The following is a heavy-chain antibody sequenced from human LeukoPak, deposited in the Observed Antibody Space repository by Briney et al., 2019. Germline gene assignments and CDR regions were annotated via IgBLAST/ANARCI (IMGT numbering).Heavy chain of an antibody. CDR3: ARGDGATPIYYGMDV. CDR1: GFTFSSYS. Sequence: GGSLRLSCAASGFTFSSYSMNWVRQAPGKGLEWVSSISSSSSYIYYADSVKGRLTISRDNAKNSLYLQMNSLRAEDTAVYYCARGDGATPIYYGMDVWGQGTTVTVSS. V-gene: IGHV3-21*01. J-gene: IGHJ6*02. D-gene: IGHD2-15*01. CDR2: ISSSSSYI.